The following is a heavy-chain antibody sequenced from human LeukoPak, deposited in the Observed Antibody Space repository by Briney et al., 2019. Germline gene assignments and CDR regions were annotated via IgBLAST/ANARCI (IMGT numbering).Heavy chain of an antibody. CDR2: IYYSGST. CDR1: GGSISSYY. D-gene: IGHD6-13*01. CDR3: ARDSYGSSWAPLDY. V-gene: IGHV4-59*01. J-gene: IGHJ4*02. Sequence: SETLSLTCTVSGGSISSYYWSWIRQPPGKGLEWIGYIYYSGSTNYHPSLESRVTMSVDTSKNQFSLKLSSVTAADTAVYYCARDSYGSSWAPLDYWGQGTLVTVSS.